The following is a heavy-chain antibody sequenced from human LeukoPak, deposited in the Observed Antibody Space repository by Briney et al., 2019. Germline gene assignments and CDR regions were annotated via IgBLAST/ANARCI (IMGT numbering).Heavy chain of an antibody. CDR2: ISYDGSNK. D-gene: IGHD3-22*01. CDR3: ARDIDYYDSSGPSDY. CDR1: GFTFSSYA. J-gene: IGHJ4*02. V-gene: IGHV3-30-3*01. Sequence: GRSLRLSCAASGFTFSSYAMHWVRQAPVKGLEWVAVISYDGSNKYYADSVKGRFTISRDNSKNTLYLQMNSLRAEDTAVYYCARDIDYYDSSGPSDYWGQGTLVTVSS.